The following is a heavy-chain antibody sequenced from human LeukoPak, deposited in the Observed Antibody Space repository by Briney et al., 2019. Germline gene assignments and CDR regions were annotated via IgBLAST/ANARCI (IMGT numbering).Heavy chain of an antibody. J-gene: IGHJ4*02. D-gene: IGHD1-26*01. V-gene: IGHV1-8*02. Sequence: GASVKVSCKASGYTFTSYYMHWVRQAPGQGREWMGWMNPNSGNTGYAQKFQGRVTMTRNTSISTAYMELSSLRSEDTAVYYCARGLPMIVGGGGDYWGQGTLVTVSS. CDR3: ARGLPMIVGGGGDY. CDR2: MNPNSGNT. CDR1: GYTFTSYY.